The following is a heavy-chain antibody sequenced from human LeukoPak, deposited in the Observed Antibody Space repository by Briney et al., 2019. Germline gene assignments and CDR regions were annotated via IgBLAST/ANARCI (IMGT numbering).Heavy chain of an antibody. CDR3: ATEKTYYYDSSGYVN. Sequence: SETLSLTCAVYGGSFSGYYWSWIRQPPGKGLEWIGYIYYSGSTYYNPSLKSRVTISVDTSKNQFSLKLSSVTAADTAVYYCATEKTYYYDSSGYVNWGQGTLVTVSS. V-gene: IGHV4-59*06. D-gene: IGHD3-22*01. CDR2: IYYSGST. CDR1: GGSFSGYY. J-gene: IGHJ4*02.